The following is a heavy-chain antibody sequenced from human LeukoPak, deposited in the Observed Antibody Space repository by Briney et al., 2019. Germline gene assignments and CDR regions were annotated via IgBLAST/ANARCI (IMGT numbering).Heavy chain of an antibody. CDR2: INPNSGGT. CDR3: ARVRGSPSLWYYYMDV. J-gene: IGHJ6*03. D-gene: IGHD3-10*01. Sequence: ASVKVSCKASGYTFTGYYMRWVRQAPGQGLEWMGRINPNSGGTNYAQKFQGRVAMTRDTSISTAYMELSRLRSDDTAVYYCARVRGSPSLWYYYMDVWGKGTTVTVSS. CDR1: GYTFTGYY. V-gene: IGHV1-2*06.